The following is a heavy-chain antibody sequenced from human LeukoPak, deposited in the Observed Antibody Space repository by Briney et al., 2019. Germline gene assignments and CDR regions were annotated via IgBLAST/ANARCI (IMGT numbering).Heavy chain of an antibody. CDR2: ISSSGSTI. CDR3: ARGSIAAAGTRFDY. D-gene: IGHD6-13*01. CDR1: GFTFSDYY. J-gene: IGHJ4*02. Sequence: GRSLRLSCAASGFTFSDYYMSWIRQAPGKGLEWVSYISSSGSTIYYADSVKGRFTISGDNAKNSLYLQMNSLRAEDTAVYYCARGSIAAAGTRFDYWGQGTLVTVSS. V-gene: IGHV3-11*01.